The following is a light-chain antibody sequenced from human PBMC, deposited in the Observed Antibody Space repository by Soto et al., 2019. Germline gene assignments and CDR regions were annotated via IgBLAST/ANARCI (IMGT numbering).Light chain of an antibody. CDR3: QQSYTLPLT. CDR2: AAS. CDR1: QSISNH. J-gene: IGKJ4*01. V-gene: IGKV1-39*01. Sequence: DIQMTQSPSSLSASVEDRVIITCRASQSISNHLNWYQQKPGKAPKLLIFAASSLQSGVPSRFSGSGSGTDFTLTITSLQPEDFATYYCQQSYTLPLTFGGGTKVDIK.